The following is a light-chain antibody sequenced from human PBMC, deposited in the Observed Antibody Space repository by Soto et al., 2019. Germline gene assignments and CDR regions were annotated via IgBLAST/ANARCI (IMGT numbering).Light chain of an antibody. Sequence: EIVMTQSPATLSVSPGERATLSCRASQSVSSNLAWYQQKPGQAPRLLIYGASTRATGIPDRFSGSGSGTDFTLTISRLEPEDFAVYYCQQYDSSAEITFGQGTRLEIK. CDR2: GAS. CDR1: QSVSSN. V-gene: IGKV3-15*01. CDR3: QQYDSSAEIT. J-gene: IGKJ5*01.